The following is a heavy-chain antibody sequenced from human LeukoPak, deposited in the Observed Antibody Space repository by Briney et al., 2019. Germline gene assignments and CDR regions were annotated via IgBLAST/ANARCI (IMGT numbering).Heavy chain of an antibody. Sequence: GGSLRLSCAASGFTFNNYAMHWVRQAPGKGLEWVAVISYDGRNEYYADSVKGRFTISRDNSKNTLYLQMNSLRAEDTAVYYCARDRDSGSSLDYWGQGTLVTVSS. CDR3: ARDRDSGSSLDY. D-gene: IGHD1-26*01. CDR2: ISYDGRNE. J-gene: IGHJ4*02. V-gene: IGHV3-30*04. CDR1: GFTFNNYA.